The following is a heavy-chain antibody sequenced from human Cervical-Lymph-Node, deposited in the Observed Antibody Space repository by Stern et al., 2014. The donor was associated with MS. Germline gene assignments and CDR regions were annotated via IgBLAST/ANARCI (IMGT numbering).Heavy chain of an antibody. CDR3: TRERVAAPAFDI. J-gene: IGHJ3*02. V-gene: IGHV1-8*01. CDR2: MSPNTGKT. D-gene: IGHD3-3*01. CDR1: GYTFSSGSYE. Sequence: VQLVESGADVKKPGASVTVSCQASGYTFSSGSYEINWVRQATGQGLEWMGWMSPNTGKTAYAQKFQGRVIMTRNTSISTAYMELSSLGFEDTAVYYCTRERVAAPAFDIWGQGTMVTVSS.